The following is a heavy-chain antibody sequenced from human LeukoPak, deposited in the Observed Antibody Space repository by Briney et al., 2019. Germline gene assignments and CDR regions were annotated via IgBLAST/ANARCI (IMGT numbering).Heavy chain of an antibody. Sequence: SETLSLTCTVSGGSISSYYWSWIRQPPGKGLEWIGYIYYSGSTNYNPSLKSRVTISVDTSKNQFSLKLGSVTAADTAVYYCARGPGIAAAYDYWGQGTLVTVSS. V-gene: IGHV4-59*01. J-gene: IGHJ4*02. CDR1: GGSISSYY. CDR3: ARGPGIAAAYDY. D-gene: IGHD6-13*01. CDR2: IYYSGST.